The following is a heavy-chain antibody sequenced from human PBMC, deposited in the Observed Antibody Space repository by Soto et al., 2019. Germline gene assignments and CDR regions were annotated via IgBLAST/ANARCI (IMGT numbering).Heavy chain of an antibody. Sequence: QVQLVESGGGVVQPGRSLRLSCAASGFTFSSYAMHWVRQAPGKGLEWVAVISYDARNKYYAASVKGRFNISRDNSKNTLYLQMITLRAEDTAVYYCARGYSSSSAAFAYLGQGTLVTVSS. CDR3: ARGYSSSSAAFAY. V-gene: IGHV3-30*04. CDR2: ISYDARNK. CDR1: GFTFSSYA. D-gene: IGHD6-13*01. J-gene: IGHJ4*02.